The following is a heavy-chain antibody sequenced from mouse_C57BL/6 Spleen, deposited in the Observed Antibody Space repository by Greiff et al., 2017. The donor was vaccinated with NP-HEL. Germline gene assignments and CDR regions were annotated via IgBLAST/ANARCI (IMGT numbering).Heavy chain of an antibody. J-gene: IGHJ2*01. CDR2: IDPSDSET. CDR3: ARSANWGYYFDY. Sequence: VQLQQPGAELVRPGSSVKLSCKASGYTFTSYWMHWVKQRPIQGLEWIGNIDPSDSETHYNQKFKDKATLTVDKSSSTAYMQLSSLTSEDSAVYYCARSANWGYYFDYWGQGTTLTVSS. V-gene: IGHV1-52*01. D-gene: IGHD4-1*01. CDR1: GYTFTSYW.